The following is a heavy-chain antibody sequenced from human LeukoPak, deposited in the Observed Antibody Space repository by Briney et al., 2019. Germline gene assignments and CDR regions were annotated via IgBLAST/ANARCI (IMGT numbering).Heavy chain of an antibody. J-gene: IGHJ4*02. Sequence: GGSLRLSCAASGFTFSSYEMNWVRQAPGKGLEWVSYISSRGSSIYYADSVKGRFTISRDNANNSLFLQMSSLRAEDTAVYYCATGYGDYLFSFDHWGQGTLVTVSS. D-gene: IGHD4-17*01. V-gene: IGHV3-48*03. CDR3: ATGYGDYLFSFDH. CDR2: ISSRGSSI. CDR1: GFTFSSYE.